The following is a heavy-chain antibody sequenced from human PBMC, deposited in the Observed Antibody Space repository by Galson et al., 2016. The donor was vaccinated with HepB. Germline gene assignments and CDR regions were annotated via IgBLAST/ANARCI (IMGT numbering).Heavy chain of an antibody. D-gene: IGHD4-17*01. J-gene: IGHJ4*02. V-gene: IGHV3-33*01. CDR2: IWHDGSNK. CDR3: TADLPDSGAYAHDY. CDR1: GFTFSTYG. Sequence: SLRLSCAASGFTFSTYGMHWVRQAPGKGLEWVAVIWHDGSNKYYADSVKGRFTISRDSSTLYLQMNSLKTEDTAVYYCTADLPDSGAYAHDYWGQGTLVTVSS.